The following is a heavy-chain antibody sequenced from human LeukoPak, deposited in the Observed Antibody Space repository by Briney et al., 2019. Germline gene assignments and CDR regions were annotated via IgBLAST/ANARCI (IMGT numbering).Heavy chain of an antibody. CDR2: ISTSDSTI. CDR3: ARDGPGYSFDY. J-gene: IGHJ4*02. D-gene: IGHD5-12*01. Sequence: GGSLRLSRAASGFSFIGYEMNWVRQAPGKGPEWVSCISTSDSTIYYADSVKGRFTISRDNARNSLYLQMNSLRAEDTAVYYCARDGPGYSFDYWGQGTLVTVSS. CDR1: GFSFIGYE. V-gene: IGHV3-48*03.